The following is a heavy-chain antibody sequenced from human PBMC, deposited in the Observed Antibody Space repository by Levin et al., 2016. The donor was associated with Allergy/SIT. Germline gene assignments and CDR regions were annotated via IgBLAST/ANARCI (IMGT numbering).Heavy chain of an antibody. CDR2: IIPIFGTA. D-gene: IGHD2-15*01. Sequence: WVRQAPGQGLEWMGGIIPIFGTANYAQKFQGRVTITADESTSTAYMELSSLRSEDTAVYYCAGYWDCSGGSCYYGMDVWGQGTTVTVSS. CDR3: AGYWDCSGGSCYYGMDV. V-gene: IGHV1-69*01. J-gene: IGHJ6*02.